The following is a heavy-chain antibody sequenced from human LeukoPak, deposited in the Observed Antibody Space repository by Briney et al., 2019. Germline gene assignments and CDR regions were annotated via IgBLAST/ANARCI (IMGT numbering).Heavy chain of an antibody. Sequence: SETLSLTCTVSGGSLSSSSYYWGWIRQPPGRGLEGLGSIYTSGSTNYNPSLKSRVTISVDTSKNQYSLKLSSVTAADTAVYYCATEDGRYDYVWGSYRYWGQGTLVTVSS. CDR2: IYTSGST. CDR1: GGSLSSSSYY. V-gene: IGHV4-39*07. J-gene: IGHJ4*02. CDR3: ATEDGRYDYVWGSYRY. D-gene: IGHD3-16*02.